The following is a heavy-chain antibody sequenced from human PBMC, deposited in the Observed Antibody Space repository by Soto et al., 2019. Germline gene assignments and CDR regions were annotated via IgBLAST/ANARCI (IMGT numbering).Heavy chain of an antibody. CDR3: ARDQAVGYDFWSGYYRGNWFDP. CDR1: VYSISSGYY. V-gene: IGHV4-38-2*02. CDR2: IYHSGST. J-gene: IGHJ5*02. D-gene: IGHD3-3*01. Sequence: PSETLSLSCAVSVYSISSGYYWGWIRQPPGKGLEWIGSIYHSGSTYYNPSLKSRVTISVDTSKNQFSLKLSSVTAADTAVYYCARDQAVGYDFWSGYYRGNWFDPWGQGTLVTVSS.